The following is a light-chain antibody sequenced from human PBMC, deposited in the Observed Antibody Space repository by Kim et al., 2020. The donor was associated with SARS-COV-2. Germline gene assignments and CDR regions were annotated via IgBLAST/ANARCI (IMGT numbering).Light chain of an antibody. V-gene: IGLV1-47*01. CDR3: AAWDDSLSVL. J-gene: IGLJ3*02. Sequence: ELTQPPSASGTPGQRVTISCSGSSSNIGSNYVYWYQQLPGTAPKLLIYRNNQRPSGVPDRFSGSKSGTSASLAISGLRSEDEADYYCAAWDDSLSVLFGGGTQLTVL. CDR2: RNN. CDR1: SSNIGSNY.